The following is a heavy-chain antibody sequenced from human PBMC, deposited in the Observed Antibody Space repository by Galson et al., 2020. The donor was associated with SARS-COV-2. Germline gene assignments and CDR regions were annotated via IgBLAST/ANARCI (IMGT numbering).Heavy chain of an antibody. CDR2: ISSDGSNK. Sequence: LSLTCAASGFAFSVYPMHWVRQAPGKGLEWVTIISSDGSNKYYADSVRGRFTISRDISKNTLYLQMNSLRAEDTAVYYCARENEYTSSWDFDYWGQGTLVTVS. CDR3: ARENEYTSSWDFDY. D-gene: IGHD6-13*01. J-gene: IGHJ4*02. V-gene: IGHV3-30-3*01. CDR1: GFAFSVYP.